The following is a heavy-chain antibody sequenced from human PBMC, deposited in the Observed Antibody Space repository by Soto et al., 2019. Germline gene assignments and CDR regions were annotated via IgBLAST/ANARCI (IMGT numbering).Heavy chain of an antibody. J-gene: IGHJ6*02. V-gene: IGHV1-69*01. D-gene: IGHD1-7*01. CDR1: GGTFSSYA. CDR2: IIPIFGTA. Sequence: QVQLVQSGAEVKKPGSSVKVSCQASGGTFSSYAISWVRQAPGQGLEWLGGIIPIFGTANYAQKFQGRVTITADESTSTAYMELSSLRSEDTAVYYCARDHGSWSGTYYGMDVWGQGTTVTVSS. CDR3: ARDHGSWSGTYYGMDV.